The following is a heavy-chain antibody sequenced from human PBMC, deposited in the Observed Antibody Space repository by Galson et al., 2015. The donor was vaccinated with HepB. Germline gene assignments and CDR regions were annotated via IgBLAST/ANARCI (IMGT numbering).Heavy chain of an antibody. Sequence: SLRLSCAASGFTFSSYAMSWVRQAPGKGLEWVSAISGSGGSTYYADSVKGRFTISRDNSKNTLYLQMNSLRAEDTAVYYCANLPPYDYVWGSYRFHFGGYYFDYWGQGTLVTVSS. CDR3: ANLPPYDYVWGSYRFHFGGYYFDY. J-gene: IGHJ4*02. D-gene: IGHD3-16*02. CDR1: GFTFSSYA. CDR2: ISGSGGST. V-gene: IGHV3-23*01.